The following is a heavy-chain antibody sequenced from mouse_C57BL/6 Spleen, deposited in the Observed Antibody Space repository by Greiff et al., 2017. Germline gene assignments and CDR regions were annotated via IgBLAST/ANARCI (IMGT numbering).Heavy chain of an antibody. CDR3: AREGNYYGSSSWFAY. D-gene: IGHD1-1*01. Sequence: QVQLQQSGAELVKPGASVKMSCKASGYTFTSYWITWVKQRPGQGLEWIADIYPGSGSTNYNEKFKSKATLTVDTSSSTAYLQLSSLTSEDSAVYYCAREGNYYGSSSWFAYWGQVTLVTVSA. V-gene: IGHV1-55*01. CDR2: IYPGSGST. J-gene: IGHJ3*01. CDR1: GYTFTSYW.